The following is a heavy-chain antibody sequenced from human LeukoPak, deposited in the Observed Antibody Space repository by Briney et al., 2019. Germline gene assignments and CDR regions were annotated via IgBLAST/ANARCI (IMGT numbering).Heavy chain of an antibody. J-gene: IGHJ4*02. Sequence: PGGTLRLSCAASGFTFSTYGMNWVRQAPGKGLEWVSGITPDAGRTYYADSVKGRFTIYRDNSKNTVYLQMNSLGAEDTAVYYCAKSGDGRTDYWGQGTLVTVSS. CDR3: AKSGDGRTDY. CDR2: ITPDAGRT. CDR1: GFTFSTYG. V-gene: IGHV3-23*01. D-gene: IGHD3-10*01.